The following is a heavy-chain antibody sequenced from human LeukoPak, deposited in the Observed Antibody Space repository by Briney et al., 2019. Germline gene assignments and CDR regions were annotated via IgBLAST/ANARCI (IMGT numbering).Heavy chain of an antibody. V-gene: IGHV3-7*04. CDR2: IKQDRSEK. CDR1: GFTFTNYW. D-gene: IGHD3-22*01. CDR3: AKDGRGSGYFPDY. J-gene: IGHJ4*02. Sequence: PGGSLRLSCAASGFTFTNYWMSWVRQAPGKGLELVANIKQDRSEKYYVDSVKGRFTISRDNSKNTLYLQMNSLRPEDSAVHYCAKDGRGSGYFPDYWGQGILVTVSS.